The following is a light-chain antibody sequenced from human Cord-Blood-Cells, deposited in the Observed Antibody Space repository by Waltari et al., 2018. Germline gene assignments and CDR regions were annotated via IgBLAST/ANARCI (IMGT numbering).Light chain of an antibody. J-gene: IGKJ2*01. V-gene: IGKV1-39*01. CDR3: QQSYSTPYT. CDR1: QSISSY. Sequence: DIHMTPAPSSLSASVGDRVTIPCRASQSISSYLNWYQQKPGKAPKLLIYAASSLQGGVPSRFSGSGSGTDFTLTISSLQPEDFATYYCQQSYSTPYTFGQGTKLEIK. CDR2: AAS.